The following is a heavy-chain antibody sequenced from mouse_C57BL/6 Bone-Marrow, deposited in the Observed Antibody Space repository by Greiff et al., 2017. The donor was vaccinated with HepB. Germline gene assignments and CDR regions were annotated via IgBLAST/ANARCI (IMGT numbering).Heavy chain of an antibody. CDR3: ARWDYGSGWYFDV. J-gene: IGHJ1*03. Sequence: QVQLQQSGPELVKPGASVKISCKASGYAFSSSWMNWVKQRPGKGLEWIGRIYPGDGDTNYNGKFKGKATLTADKSSSTASMQLSSLTSEDSAVYFCARWDYGSGWYFDVWGTGTTVTVSS. CDR1: GYAFSSSW. CDR2: IYPGDGDT. D-gene: IGHD1-1*01. V-gene: IGHV1-82*01.